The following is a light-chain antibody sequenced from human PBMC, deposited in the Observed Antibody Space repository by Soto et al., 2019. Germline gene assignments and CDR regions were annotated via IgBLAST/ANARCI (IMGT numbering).Light chain of an antibody. J-gene: IGKJ1*01. CDR3: QQYNNWPFP. Sequence: EIVMTQSPATLSVSPGERATLSCRASQSVSSNLAWYQQKPGQAPRLLIYGASTRATGIPARFSGSGSGTEFTLTISSLQSEDFAVYYCQQYNNWPFPFGQGTKVDIK. V-gene: IGKV3-15*01. CDR2: GAS. CDR1: QSVSSN.